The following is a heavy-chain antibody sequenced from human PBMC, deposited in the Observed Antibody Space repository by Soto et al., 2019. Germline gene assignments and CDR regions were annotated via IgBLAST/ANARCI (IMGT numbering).Heavy chain of an antibody. J-gene: IGHJ4*02. Sequence: GASVKVSCKSAGYPFTKYGISWVRQAPGQGLEWVGWISTYKDYTTYAQKFQGRVTMTTDTSSSTVYMDLRSLGSDDTAGYFCGRIAVYDCWSGVFRGGVYFDHWGQGTLVTVSS. CDR3: GRIAVYDCWSGVFRGGVYFDH. V-gene: IGHV1-18*01. D-gene: IGHD3-3*01. CDR1: GYPFTKYG. CDR2: ISTYKDYT.